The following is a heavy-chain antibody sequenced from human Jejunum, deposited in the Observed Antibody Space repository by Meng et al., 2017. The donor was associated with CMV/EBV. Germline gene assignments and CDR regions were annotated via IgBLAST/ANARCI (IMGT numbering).Heavy chain of an antibody. CDR2: VRGGSELS. Sequence: SFTASGFTFIHPALSLVRPAPGQELEWVSTVRGGSELSYYADSLAGRFAIFRGDSKNLVYLEMNNLRVGNAAMYYCAASYGPGGYWGPGTLVTVSS. CDR3: AASYGPGGY. CDR1: GFTFIHPA. D-gene: IGHD3-10*01. J-gene: IGHJ4*02. V-gene: IGHV3-23*01.